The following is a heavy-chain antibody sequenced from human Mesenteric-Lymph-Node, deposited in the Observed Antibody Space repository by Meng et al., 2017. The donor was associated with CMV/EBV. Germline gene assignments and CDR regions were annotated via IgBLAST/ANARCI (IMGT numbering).Heavy chain of an antibody. D-gene: IGHD1-1*01. Sequence: TSYYMHWVRQAPGQGLEWMGIINPSGGSTSYAQKFQGRVTMTRDTSTSTVYMELSSLRDEDTGVYYCVKGDKQNQLPPFPYFFGLDVWGQGTTVTVSS. V-gene: IGHV1-46*01. J-gene: IGHJ6*02. CDR3: VKGDKQNQLPPFPYFFGLDV. CDR2: INPSGGST. CDR1: TSYY.